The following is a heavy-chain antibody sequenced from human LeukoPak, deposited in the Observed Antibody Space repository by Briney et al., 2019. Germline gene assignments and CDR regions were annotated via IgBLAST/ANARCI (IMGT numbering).Heavy chain of an antibody. CDR3: ASSGSYGPYNWFDP. J-gene: IGHJ5*02. D-gene: IGHD3-10*01. CDR2: IYNSGST. CDR1: GGSVSSGDYY. V-gene: IGHV4-30-4*01. Sequence: SQTLSLTCTVSGGSVSSGDYYWSWIRQPPGTGLEWIGYIYNSGSTYYNPSLKSRLTISEDTSKNQFSLKLSSVTAADTAVYYCASSGSYGPYNWFDPWGQGTLVTVSS.